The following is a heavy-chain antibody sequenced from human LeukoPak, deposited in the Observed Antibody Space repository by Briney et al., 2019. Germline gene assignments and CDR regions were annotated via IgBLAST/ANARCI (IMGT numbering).Heavy chain of an antibody. CDR1: GFTFSSYG. J-gene: IGHJ6*02. V-gene: IGHV3-33*01. D-gene: IGHD3-3*01. CDR2: IWYDGSNK. CDR3: ARGDFWSGYPMFGSGMDV. Sequence: GGSLRLSCAASGFTFSSYGMHWVRQVPGKGLEWVAVIWYDGSNKYYADSVKGRFTISRDNSKNTLYLQMNSLRAEDTAVYYCARGDFWSGYPMFGSGMDVWGQGTTVTVSS.